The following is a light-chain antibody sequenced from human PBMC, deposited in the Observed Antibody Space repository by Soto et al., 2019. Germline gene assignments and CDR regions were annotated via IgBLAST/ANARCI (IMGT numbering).Light chain of an antibody. V-gene: IGLV2-14*01. J-gene: IGLJ1*01. CDR1: SSDVGGYNY. CDR3: SSYTSSSALDV. Sequence: QSALTQPASVSGSPGQSITISCTGTSSDVGGYNYVSWYQQHPGKAPKLMVFEVSSRPSGVSDRFSGSKSGNTASLTISGLQAEDEADYYCSSYTSSSALDVFGTGTKVNVL. CDR2: EVS.